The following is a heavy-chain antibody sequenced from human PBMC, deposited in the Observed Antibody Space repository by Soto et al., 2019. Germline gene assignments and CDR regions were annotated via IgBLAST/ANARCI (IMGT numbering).Heavy chain of an antibody. Sequence: PGGALRLSWAASGGSVSSSHMIWGRQAPGKGLEWVSSISSSGSYIYYADSVKGRFTISRDNAKNSLYLQMNSLRAEDTAVYYCARFMDGNDFWSGYYRSYYYGMDVWGQRTTVTVSS. D-gene: IGHD3-3*01. CDR2: ISSSGSYI. J-gene: IGHJ6*02. V-gene: IGHV3-21*01. CDR3: ARFMDGNDFWSGYYRSYYYGMDV. CDR1: GGSVSSSH.